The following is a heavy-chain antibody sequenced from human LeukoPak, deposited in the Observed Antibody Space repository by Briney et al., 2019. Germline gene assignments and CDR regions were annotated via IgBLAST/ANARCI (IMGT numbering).Heavy chain of an antibody. D-gene: IGHD4-17*01. V-gene: IGHV4-34*01. Sequence: PSETLSLTCAVYGGSFSGYYWSWIRQPPGKGLEWIGEINHSGSTNYNPPLKSRVTISVGTSKNQFSLKLSSVTAADTAVYYCARGGRYGDYGIDYWGQGTLVTVSS. J-gene: IGHJ4*02. CDR2: INHSGST. CDR3: ARGGRYGDYGIDY. CDR1: GGSFSGYY.